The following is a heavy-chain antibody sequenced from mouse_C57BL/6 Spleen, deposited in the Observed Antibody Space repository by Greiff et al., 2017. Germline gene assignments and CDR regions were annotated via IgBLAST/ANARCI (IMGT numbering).Heavy chain of an antibody. V-gene: IGHV1-81*01. CDR3: ARNPPYYGSSYWYFDG. CDR2: IYPRSGNT. CDR1: GYTFTSYG. D-gene: IGHD1-1*01. J-gene: IGHJ1*03. Sequence: QVQLQQSGAELARPGASVKLSCKASGYTFTSYGISWVKQRTGQGLEWIGEIYPRSGNTYYNEKFKGKATLTADKSSSTAYMELRSLTSEDSAVYFCARNPPYYGSSYWYFDGWGTGTTVTVSS.